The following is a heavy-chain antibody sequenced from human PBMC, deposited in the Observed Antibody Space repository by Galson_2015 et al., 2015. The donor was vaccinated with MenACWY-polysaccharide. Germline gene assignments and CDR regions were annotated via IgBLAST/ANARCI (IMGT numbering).Heavy chain of an antibody. D-gene: IGHD6-19*01. J-gene: IGHJ6*02. V-gene: IGHV3-23*01. CDR2: ISGGGT. CDR1: EFTFTSDD. CDR3: AKRGGVIKVAGDGYGMDA. Sequence: SLRLSCAASEFTFTSDDMNWFRQAPGKGLEWVSAISGGGTYYADSVKGRFTISRDNSKSTLYLQMNSLRVEDTAVYYCAKRGGVIKVAGDGYGMDASGHGAPFTVSS.